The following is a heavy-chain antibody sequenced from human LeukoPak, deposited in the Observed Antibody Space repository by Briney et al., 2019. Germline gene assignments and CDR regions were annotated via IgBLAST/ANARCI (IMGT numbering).Heavy chain of an antibody. J-gene: IGHJ3*02. CDR3: ARDGRGAFDI. Sequence: SETLSLTCTVSGGSISSNGYSWGWIRQPPGKGLEWIGNIYYSGNTYYNPSLKSRVTISVDTSKNQFSLKLSSVTAADTAVYYCARDGRGAFDIWGQGTMVTVSS. V-gene: IGHV4-39*07. CDR2: IYYSGNT. CDR1: GGSISSNGYS.